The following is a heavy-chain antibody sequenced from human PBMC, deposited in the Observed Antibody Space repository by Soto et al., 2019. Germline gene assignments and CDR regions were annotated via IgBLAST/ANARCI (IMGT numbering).Heavy chain of an antibody. CDR2: ISAYNGNT. CDR1: GYTFTSYY. J-gene: IGHJ5*02. CDR3: ARDGYYDFWSGYLIWFDP. Sequence: ASVKVSCKASGYTFTSYYMHWVRQAPGQGLEWMGWISAYNGNTNYAQKLQGRVTMTTDTTTSTAYMELRSLRSDDTAVYYCARDGYYDFWSGYLIWFDPWGQGTLVTVSS. V-gene: IGHV1-18*04. D-gene: IGHD3-3*01.